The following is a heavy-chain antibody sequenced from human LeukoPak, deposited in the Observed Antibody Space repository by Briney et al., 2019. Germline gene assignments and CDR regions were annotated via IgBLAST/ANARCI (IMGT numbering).Heavy chain of an antibody. J-gene: IGHJ6*02. CDR2: ISYDGSNK. V-gene: IGHV3-30-3*01. Sequence: GGSLRLSCAASGFTFSSYAMHWVRQAPGKGLEWVAVISYDGSNKYYADSVKGRFTISRDNSKNTLYLQMNSLRAEDTAVYYCARDLYYYGSGSYYTDYYYGMDVWGQGTTVTVSS. D-gene: IGHD3-10*01. CDR1: GFTFSSYA. CDR3: ARDLYYYGSGSYYTDYYYGMDV.